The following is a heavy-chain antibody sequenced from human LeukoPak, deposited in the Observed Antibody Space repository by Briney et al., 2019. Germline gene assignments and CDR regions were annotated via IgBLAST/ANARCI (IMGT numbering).Heavy chain of an antibody. CDR3: AKDRYSDLDHFDH. CDR2: ISNDGSYK. V-gene: IGHV3-30*18. D-gene: IGHD5-12*01. J-gene: IGHJ4*02. CDR1: GFSFSDYG. Sequence: GRSLRLSCAASGFSFSDYGMHWVRQAPGKGLEWVAVISNDGSYKYYADSLKGRFTISRDNSKNTLYLQMNSLRVEDTAVYYCAKDRYSDLDHFDHWGQGTLVTVSS.